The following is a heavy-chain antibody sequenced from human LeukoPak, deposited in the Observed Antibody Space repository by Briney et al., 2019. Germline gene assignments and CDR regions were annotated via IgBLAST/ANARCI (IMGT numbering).Heavy chain of an antibody. CDR3: ARDLGHTGYDLYDY. CDR2: MKQDGSEK. V-gene: IGHV3-7*01. D-gene: IGHD5-12*01. CDR1: GINFRGYW. J-gene: IGHJ4*02. Sequence: GGSLRLSFAVSGINFRGYWMAWFRQAPGKGLEWVANMKQDGSEKYYVDSVKGRFTISRDNAKNSLYLEMNSLRVEDTAVYYCARDLGHTGYDLYDYWGQGTLVTVSS.